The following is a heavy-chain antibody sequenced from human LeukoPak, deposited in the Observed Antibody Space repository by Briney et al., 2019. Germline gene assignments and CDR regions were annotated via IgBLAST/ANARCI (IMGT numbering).Heavy chain of an antibody. CDR3: ARGLARDDFWSGYYTFVAFDI. J-gene: IGHJ3*02. CDR1: GGSISSGSYY. Sequence: SETLSLTCTVSGGSISSGSYYWSWIRQPAGKGLEWIGRIYTSGSTNYNPSLKSRVTISVDTSKNQFSLKLSSVTAADTAVYYCARGLARDDFWSGYYTFVAFDIWGQGTMVTVSS. D-gene: IGHD3-3*01. CDR2: IYTSGST. V-gene: IGHV4-61*02.